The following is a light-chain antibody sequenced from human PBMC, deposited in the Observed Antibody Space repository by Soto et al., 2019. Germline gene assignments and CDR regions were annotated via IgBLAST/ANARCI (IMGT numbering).Light chain of an antibody. CDR1: SSDVGGYTY. J-gene: IGLJ1*01. CDR3: TSYTSSSTPYV. Sequence: QSVLTQPASVSGSPGQSITISCAGTSSDVGGYTYVSWYQQHPGKAPKLMIYDVSNRPSGVSKRFSGSKSGNTASLTISGLQAEDEADYYCTSYTSSSTPYVFGGGTKLTVL. CDR2: DVS. V-gene: IGLV2-14*01.